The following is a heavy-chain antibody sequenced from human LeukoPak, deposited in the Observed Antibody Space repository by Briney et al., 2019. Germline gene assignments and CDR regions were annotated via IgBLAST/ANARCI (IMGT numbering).Heavy chain of an antibody. J-gene: IGHJ6*03. CDR1: GGTFSSYA. CDR3: ERGVQLDYYYYYMDV. D-gene: IGHD5-18*01. CDR2: IIPIFGTA. Sequence: ASVKVSCKASGGTFSSYAISWVRQAPGQGLEWMGRIIPIFGTANYAQKFQGRVTITTDESTSTAYMELSSLRSEDTAVYYCERGVQLDYYYYYMDVWGKGTTVTVSS. V-gene: IGHV1-69*05.